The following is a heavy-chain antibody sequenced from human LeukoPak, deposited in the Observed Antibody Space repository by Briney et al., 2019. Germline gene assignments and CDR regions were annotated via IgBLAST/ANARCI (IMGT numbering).Heavy chain of an antibody. CDR3: ARDRGWPAVHFDL. CDR1: GFTFSSYA. CDR2: ISYDGSNK. J-gene: IGHJ4*02. D-gene: IGHD2-15*01. Sequence: GGSLRLSCAASGFTFSSYAMHWVRQAPGKGLEWVAVISYDGSNKYYADSVKGRFTVSRDNSKTTVYLQMNSLRVEDTAVYYCARDRGWPAVHFDLWGQGTLVTVSS. V-gene: IGHV3-30-3*01.